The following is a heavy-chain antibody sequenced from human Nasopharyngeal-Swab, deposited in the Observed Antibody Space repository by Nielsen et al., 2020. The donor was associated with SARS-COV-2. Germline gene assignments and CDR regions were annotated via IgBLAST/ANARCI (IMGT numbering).Heavy chain of an antibody. CDR1: GFTFSSYS. D-gene: IGHD6-13*01. Sequence: GGSLRLSCAASGFTFSSYSMNWVRQAPGKGLEWVSYISSSSSYIYYADSVKGRFTISRDNAKNSLYLQMNSLRAEDTAVYYCARGVAAADLDYWGQGTLVTVSS. V-gene: IGHV3-21*05. CDR3: ARGVAAADLDY. CDR2: ISSSSSYI. J-gene: IGHJ4*02.